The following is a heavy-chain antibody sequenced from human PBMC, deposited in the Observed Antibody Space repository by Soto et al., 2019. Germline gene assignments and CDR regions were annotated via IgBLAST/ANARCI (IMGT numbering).Heavy chain of an antibody. CDR3: NTGSSGWYYFDY. Sequence: PGGSLRLSCAASGFTFSSYAMNWVRQAPGKGLEWVSTISGSGGSTYYADSVKGRFTTSRDNSKNTLYLQMNSLRAEDTAVYYCNTGSSGWYYFDYWGQGTLVTVSS. CDR2: ISGSGGST. CDR1: GFTFSSYA. D-gene: IGHD6-19*01. J-gene: IGHJ4*02. V-gene: IGHV3-23*01.